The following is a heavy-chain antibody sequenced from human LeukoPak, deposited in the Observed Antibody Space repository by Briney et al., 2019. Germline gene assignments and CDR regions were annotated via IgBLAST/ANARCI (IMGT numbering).Heavy chain of an antibody. CDR3: ARGYRSALEKYFDY. V-gene: IGHV3-30*02. D-gene: IGHD2-15*01. CDR2: IRYDGNNK. Sequence: PGGSLRLSCAASGFTFSSYGIHWVRQAPGKGLEWVTFIRYDGNNKYYADSVKGRFTISRDNSKNTLYLQMNSLRAEDTAVYYCARGYRSALEKYFDYWGQGTLVTVSS. CDR1: GFTFSSYG. J-gene: IGHJ4*02.